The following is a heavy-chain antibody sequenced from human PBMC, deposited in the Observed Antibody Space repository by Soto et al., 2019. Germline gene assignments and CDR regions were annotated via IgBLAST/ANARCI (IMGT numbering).Heavy chain of an antibody. J-gene: IGHJ4*02. CDR2: IYYGGST. CDR1: GGSISSGGYY. CDR3: ASVRREYDNSGPVDY. Sequence: PSETLSLTCTVSGGSISSGGYYWSWIRQHPGKGLEWIGYIYYGGSTYYNTSLQSRVTMSVDRSRNQFSLKLNSVTAADTAVYYCASVRREYDNSGPVDYWGWGTLVTVTS. D-gene: IGHD3-22*01. V-gene: IGHV4-30-2*01.